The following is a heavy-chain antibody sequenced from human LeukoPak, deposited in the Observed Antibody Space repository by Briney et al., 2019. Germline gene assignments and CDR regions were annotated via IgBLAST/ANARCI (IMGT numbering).Heavy chain of an antibody. CDR2: IKQDGSEK. J-gene: IGHJ4*02. Sequence: GGSLRLSCAASGFTFSSYWMSWVRQAPGKGLERVANIKQDGSEKYYVDSVKGRFTISRDNAKNSLYLQMNSLRAEDTAVYYCARGGRYFDWLEGPDLWFLDYWGQGTLVTVSS. V-gene: IGHV3-7*01. CDR1: GFTFSSYW. D-gene: IGHD3-9*01. CDR3: ARGGRYFDWLEGPDLWFLDY.